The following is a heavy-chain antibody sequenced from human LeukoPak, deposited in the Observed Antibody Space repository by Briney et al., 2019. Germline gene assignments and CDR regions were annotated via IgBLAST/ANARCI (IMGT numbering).Heavy chain of an antibody. CDR3: ARDANSWLRSPLLDY. Sequence: ASVKVSCKASGYTFTSYAMHWVRQAPGQRLEWMGWINAGNGNTKYSQEFQGRVTITRDTSASTAYMELSSLRSEDMAVYYCARDANSWLRSPLLDYWGQGTLVTVSS. CDR2: INAGNGNT. D-gene: IGHD5-12*01. J-gene: IGHJ4*02. V-gene: IGHV1-3*03. CDR1: GYTFTSYA.